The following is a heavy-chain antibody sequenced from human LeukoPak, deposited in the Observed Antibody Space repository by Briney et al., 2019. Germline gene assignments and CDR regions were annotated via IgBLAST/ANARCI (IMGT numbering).Heavy chain of an antibody. D-gene: IGHD2-15*01. Sequence: APLKVSCKACGDTFTSYYMHWVRQAPGQGLEWMGIINPSGGSTSYAQKFQGRVTMTRDTSTSTVYMELSSLRSEDTAVYYCARDGGHWFDPWGQGTLVTVSS. CDR1: GDTFTSYY. V-gene: IGHV1-46*01. J-gene: IGHJ5*02. CDR2: INPSGGST. CDR3: ARDGGHWFDP.